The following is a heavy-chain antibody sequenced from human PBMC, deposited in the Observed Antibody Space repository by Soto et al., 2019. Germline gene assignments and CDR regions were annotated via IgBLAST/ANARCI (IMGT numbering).Heavy chain of an antibody. J-gene: IGHJ5*02. Sequence: SVKVSCKASGGTFSSYAISWVRQAPGQGLEWMGGIIPIFGTANYAQKFQGRVTIAADESTSTAYMELSSLRSEDTAVYYCARDLGIAVVPDAIGKWFDPWGQGTLVTVSS. V-gene: IGHV1-69*13. CDR1: GGTFSSYA. CDR2: IIPIFGTA. D-gene: IGHD2-2*01. CDR3: ARDLGIAVVPDAIGKWFDP.